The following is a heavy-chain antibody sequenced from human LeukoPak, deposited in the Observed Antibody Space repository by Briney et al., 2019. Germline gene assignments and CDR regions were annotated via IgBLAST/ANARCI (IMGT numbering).Heavy chain of an antibody. CDR3: AKDVRGGCSGGSCYY. J-gene: IGHJ4*02. CDR2: ISGSGDLT. Sequence: GGSLRLSCAASGFTFSTYAMIWVRQAPGKGLEWVSTISGSGDLTYYADSVKGRFTISRDNSKNTLYLQMNSLSAEDTAVYYCAKDVRGGCSGGSCYYWGQGTLVTVSS. V-gene: IGHV3-23*01. D-gene: IGHD2-15*01. CDR1: GFTFSTYA.